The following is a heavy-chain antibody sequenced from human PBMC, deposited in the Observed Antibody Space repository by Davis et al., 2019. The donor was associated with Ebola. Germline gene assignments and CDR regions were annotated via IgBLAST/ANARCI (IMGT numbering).Heavy chain of an antibody. CDR2: IYYNGGT. Sequence: GSLRLSCTVPGGSISSSYWSWIRQPPGKGLEWIGYIYYNGGTNYNPSLKSRVSTSVDTSNNQFSLKLSSVTAADTAVYYCARGGPYYYDSSGYYSNWYFDLWGRGTLVTVSS. D-gene: IGHD3-22*01. CDR3: ARGGPYYYDSSGYYSNWYFDL. CDR1: GGSISSSY. V-gene: IGHV4-59*08. J-gene: IGHJ2*01.